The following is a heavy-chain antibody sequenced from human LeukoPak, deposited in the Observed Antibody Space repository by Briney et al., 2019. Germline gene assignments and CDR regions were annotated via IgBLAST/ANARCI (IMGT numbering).Heavy chain of an antibody. CDR2: ITSSDGGT. CDR1: GFKFGNYA. V-gene: IGHV3-23*01. Sequence: GGSLRLSCSASGFKFGNYAMSWVRRAPGKRLEWISAITSSDGGTHYADSVKGRFTISRDNSKNVLYLQMTRLRADDTAAYQCGRDRPISCFFPDGHFDLGAGAPLL. D-gene: IGHD1-14*01. J-gene: IGHJ2*01. CDR3: GRDRPISCFFPDGHFDL.